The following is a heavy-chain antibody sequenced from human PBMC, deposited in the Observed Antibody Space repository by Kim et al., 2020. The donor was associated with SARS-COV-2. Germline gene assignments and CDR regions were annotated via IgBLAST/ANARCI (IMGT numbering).Heavy chain of an antibody. J-gene: IGHJ3*02. D-gene: IGHD3-10*01. CDR2: ISAYNGNT. V-gene: IGHV1-18*01. Sequence: ASVKVSCKASGYTFTSYGISWVRQAPGQGLEWMGWISAYNGNTNYAQKLQGRVTMTTDTSTSTAYMELRSLRSDDTAVYYCARDAHPNYYGPVLDAFDIWGQGTMVTVSS. CDR1: GYTFTSYG. CDR3: ARDAHPNYYGPVLDAFDI.